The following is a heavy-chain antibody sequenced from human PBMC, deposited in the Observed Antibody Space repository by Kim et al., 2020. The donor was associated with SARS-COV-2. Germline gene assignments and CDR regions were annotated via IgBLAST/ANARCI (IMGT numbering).Heavy chain of an antibody. Sequence: GGSLRLSCAASGFTVSSNYMSWVRQAPGKGLEWVSVIYSGGSTYYADSVKGRFTISRDNSKNTLYLQMNSLRAEDTAVYYCARHSLVYYYGMDVWGQGTTVTVSS. J-gene: IGHJ6*02. CDR2: IYSGGST. V-gene: IGHV3-66*02. CDR1: GFTVSSNY. D-gene: IGHD1-26*01. CDR3: ARHSLVYYYGMDV.